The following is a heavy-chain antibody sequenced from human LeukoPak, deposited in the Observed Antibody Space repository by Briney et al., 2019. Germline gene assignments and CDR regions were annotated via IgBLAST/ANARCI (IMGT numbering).Heavy chain of an antibody. CDR2: IIPILGIA. CDR1: GGTFSSYA. D-gene: IGHD4-17*01. J-gene: IGHJ3*02. Sequence: SVKVSCKASGGTFSSYAISWVRQAPGQGLEWMGRIIPILGIANYAQKFQGRVTITADKSTSTAYMELSSLRSEDTAVSYCARGALMDYDHYPGDLEAFDIWGQGTMVTVSS. CDR3: ARGALMDYDHYPGDLEAFDI. V-gene: IGHV1-69*04.